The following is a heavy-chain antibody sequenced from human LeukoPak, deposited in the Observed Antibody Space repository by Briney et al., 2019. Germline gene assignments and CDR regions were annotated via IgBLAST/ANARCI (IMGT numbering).Heavy chain of an antibody. CDR1: GFTFSSYA. V-gene: IGHV3-23*01. D-gene: IGHD3-10*01. CDR2: ISGSGGST. CDR3: AKDEEVSAWGVPKDNNFDY. Sequence: PGGSLRLSCAASGFTFSSYAMSWVRQAPGKGLEWVSAISGSGGSTYYADSVKGRFTISRDNSKNTLYLQMNSLRAEDTAVYYCAKDEEVSAWGVPKDNNFDYWGQGTLVTVSS. J-gene: IGHJ4*02.